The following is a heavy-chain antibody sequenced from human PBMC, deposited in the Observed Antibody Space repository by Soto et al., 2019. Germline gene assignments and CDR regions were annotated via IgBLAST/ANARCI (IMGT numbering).Heavy chain of an antibody. V-gene: IGHV3-30-3*01. J-gene: IGHJ4*02. CDR2: MSSDGSNT. D-gene: IGHD3-10*01. Sequence: QVQLVESGGGVVQPGRSLRLSCVASGFTFTTYAMQWVRQAPGKGLEWVAVMSSDGSNTYYADSVKGRFTISRDNSKNTLYLQMSSLRAEYTAVYFCARDLWSAGFGEIFDYWGQGTLVTVSS. CDR1: GFTFTTYA. CDR3: ARDLWSAGFGEIFDY.